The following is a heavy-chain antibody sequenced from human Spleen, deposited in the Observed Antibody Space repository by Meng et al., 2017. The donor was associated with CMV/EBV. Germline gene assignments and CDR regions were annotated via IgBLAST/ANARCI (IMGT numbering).Heavy chain of an antibody. CDR1: GGSFSGYY. V-gene: IGHV4-34*01. J-gene: IGHJ4*02. D-gene: IGHD6-13*01. Sequence: SLTCAVYGGSFSGYYWSWIRQPPGKGLAWIGEISQDRRANYNPSLKSRVTISLDTSKNQFSLKLSSVTAADTAVYYCAREPGNYFDYWGQGTLVTVSS. CDR3: AREPGNYFDY. CDR2: ISQDRRA.